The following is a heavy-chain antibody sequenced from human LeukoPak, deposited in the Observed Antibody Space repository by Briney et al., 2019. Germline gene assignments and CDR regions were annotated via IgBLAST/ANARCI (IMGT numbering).Heavy chain of an antibody. J-gene: IGHJ4*02. CDR2: ISGSGGST. CDR1: GFTFSSYA. CDR3: ASRPFDTTVIPWDFY. Sequence: GGSLRLSCAASGFTFSSYAMSWVRQAPGKGLEWVSAISGSGGSTYYADSVKGRFTISRDNSKNALYLQMNSLRAEDTAVYYCASRPFDTTVIPWDFYWGQGTQVTVSS. D-gene: IGHD2-21*01. V-gene: IGHV3-23*01.